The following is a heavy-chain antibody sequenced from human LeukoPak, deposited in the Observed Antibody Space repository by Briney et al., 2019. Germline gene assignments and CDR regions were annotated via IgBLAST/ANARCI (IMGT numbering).Heavy chain of an antibody. D-gene: IGHD6-13*01. CDR3: AKDTQGIAAAGTTYYFDY. CDR1: GFTFSSYS. Sequence: GGSLRLSCAGSGFTFSSYSMSWVRQAPGKGLEWVSTIIYSDDSGERAAYAESVKGRFTISRDNSKNTLYLQMNSLRAEDTAVYYCAKDTQGIAAAGTTYYFDYWGQGTLVTVSS. V-gene: IGHV3-23*01. J-gene: IGHJ4*02. CDR2: IIYSDDSGERA.